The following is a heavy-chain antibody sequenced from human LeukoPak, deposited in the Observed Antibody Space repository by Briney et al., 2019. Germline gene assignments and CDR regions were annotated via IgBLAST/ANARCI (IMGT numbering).Heavy chain of an antibody. CDR1: GGSISSGGYY. J-gene: IGHJ6*02. CDR3: AREGVAVAGKVFDYYYGMDV. V-gene: IGHV4-31*03. D-gene: IGHD6-19*01. CDR2: IYYSAST. Sequence: PSETLSLTCTVSGGSISSGGYYWSWLRQHPGKGLEWIGYIYYSASTYYNPSLKSRVTISVDTSKNQFSLKLSSVTAADTAVYYCAREGVAVAGKVFDYYYGMDVWGQGTTVTVSS.